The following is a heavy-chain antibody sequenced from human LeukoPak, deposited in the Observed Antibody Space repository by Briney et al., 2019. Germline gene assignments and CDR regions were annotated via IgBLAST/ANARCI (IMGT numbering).Heavy chain of an antibody. CDR2: INPNSGGT. Sequence: GASVKVSCKASGYTFTGYYMHWVRQAPGQGLEWMGWINPNSGGTNYAQKFQGRVTMTRDTSISTAYMELSRLRSDDTAVYYCARDGQPQSQWLASDYWGQGTLVTVSS. V-gene: IGHV1-2*02. CDR1: GYTFTGYY. CDR3: ARDGQPQSQWLASDY. D-gene: IGHD6-19*01. J-gene: IGHJ4*02.